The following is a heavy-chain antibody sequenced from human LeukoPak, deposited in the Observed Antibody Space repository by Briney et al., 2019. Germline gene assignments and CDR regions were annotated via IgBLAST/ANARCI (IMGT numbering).Heavy chain of an antibody. CDR2: IYSGGIT. CDR1: GFTVSSNY. CDR3: ASFVVVPAAIVGAVYY. D-gene: IGHD2-2*01. J-gene: IGHJ4*02. V-gene: IGHV3-66*01. Sequence: GGSLRLSCAASGFTVSSNYMSWVRQAPGKGLEWVSVIYSGGITYYADSVKGRFTISRDNSKNTLYLQMNSLRAEDTAVYYCASFVVVPAAIVGAVYYWGQGTLVTVSS.